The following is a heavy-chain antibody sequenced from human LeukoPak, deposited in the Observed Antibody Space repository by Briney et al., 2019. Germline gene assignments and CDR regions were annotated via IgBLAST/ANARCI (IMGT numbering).Heavy chain of an antibody. CDR3: ARAPIAVAYFDD. CDR2: ISSSSSYI. J-gene: IGHJ4*02. D-gene: IGHD6-19*01. V-gene: IGHV3-21*01. Sequence: GGSLRLSCAVSGFTFSSYSMNWVRQAPGKGLEWVSSISSSSSYIYYADSVKGRFTISRDNAKNSLYLQMNSLRAGDTAVYYCARAPIAVAYFDDWGQGTLVTVSS. CDR1: GFTFSSYS.